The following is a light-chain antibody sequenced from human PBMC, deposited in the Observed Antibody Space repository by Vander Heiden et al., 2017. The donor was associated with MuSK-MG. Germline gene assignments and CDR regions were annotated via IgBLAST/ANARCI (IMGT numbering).Light chain of an antibody. CDR3: QQYNSYVT. Sequence: DIQMTQSPSTLSASVGDRVTITCRASQSISSWLAWYQQKPGKAPKLLIYDASSVESGVTSRFSGSGSGTEFTLTISSLQPDDFATYYCQQYNSYVTFGGGTKVEIK. CDR1: QSISSW. J-gene: IGKJ4*01. CDR2: DAS. V-gene: IGKV1-5*01.